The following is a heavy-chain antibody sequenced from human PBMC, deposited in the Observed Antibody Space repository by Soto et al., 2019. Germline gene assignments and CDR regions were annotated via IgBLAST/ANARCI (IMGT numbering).Heavy chain of an antibody. V-gene: IGHV4-34*01. D-gene: IGHD6-13*01. CDR1: GGSFSGYY. CDR3: ARGVGYSSSWYGYYYGMDV. J-gene: IGHJ6*02. Sequence: QVQLQQWGAGLLKPSETLSLTCAVYGGSFSGYYWSWIRQPPGKGLEWIGEINHSGSTNYNPSLKSRLTISVDTSKNQFSLKLSSVTAADTAVYYCARGVGYSSSWYGYYYGMDVWGQGTTVTVSS. CDR2: INHSGST.